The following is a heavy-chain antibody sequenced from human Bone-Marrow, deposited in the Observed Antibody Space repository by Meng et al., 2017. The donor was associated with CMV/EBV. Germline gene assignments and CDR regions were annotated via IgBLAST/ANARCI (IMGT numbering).Heavy chain of an antibody. CDR1: SYA. CDR2: IIPIFGTA. D-gene: IGHD6-19*01. CDR3: ARDVGIRYSSGWYGLFDY. Sequence: SYAISWVRQAPEQWLEWMGGIIPIFGTATYAQKFQRRVTITTDDSTSTAYMGLSSLRSADTTVYYCARDVGIRYSSGWYGLFDYWGQGTLVTVSS. V-gene: IGHV1-69*05. J-gene: IGHJ4*02.